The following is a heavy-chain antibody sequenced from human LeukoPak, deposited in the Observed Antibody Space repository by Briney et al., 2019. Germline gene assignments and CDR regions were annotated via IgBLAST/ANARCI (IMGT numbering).Heavy chain of an antibody. CDR3: AKGDARITIFGVVIISPYYFDY. Sequence: GGSLRLSCAASGFTFSSYAMSWVRQAPGKGLEWVSAISGSGGSTYYADSVKGRFTISRDNSKNTLYLQMNSLRAEDTAVYYCAKGDARITIFGVVIISPYYFDYWGQGTLVTVSS. CDR1: GFTFSSYA. D-gene: IGHD3-3*01. V-gene: IGHV3-23*01. J-gene: IGHJ4*02. CDR2: ISGSGGST.